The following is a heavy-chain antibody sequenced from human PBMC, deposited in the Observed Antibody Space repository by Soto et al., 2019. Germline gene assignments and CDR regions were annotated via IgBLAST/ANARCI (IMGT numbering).Heavy chain of an antibody. CDR2: ISSTSSYI. CDR1: GFTFSTYS. CDR3: AREVDTAMGNEALYS. J-gene: IGHJ3*02. V-gene: IGHV3-21*01. D-gene: IGHD5-18*01. Sequence: EVQLVESGGGLVKPGGSLRLSCAAPGFTFSTYSMAWVRQAPGKGLEWVSSISSTSSYIYYADSMRGRFTISRDNAKNSLYLQMHSLSAEDTAVDYCAREVDTAMGNEALYSWGQGTMVTVSS.